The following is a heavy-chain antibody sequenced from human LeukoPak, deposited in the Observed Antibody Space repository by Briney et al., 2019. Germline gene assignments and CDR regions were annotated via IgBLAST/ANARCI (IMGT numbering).Heavy chain of an antibody. CDR3: ARLPPPSARWPGDETKRNYYYYGMDV. CDR1: GFTFSSYA. V-gene: IGHV3-7*01. CDR2: IKPDGSEK. J-gene: IGHJ6*02. D-gene: IGHD3-10*01. Sequence: PGGSLRLSCAASGFTFSSYAMSWVRQAPGKGLEWVANIKPDGSEKYYVDSVKGRFTISRDNAKNSLSLQMSSLRAEDTAVYYCARLPPPSARWPGDETKRNYYYYGMDVWGQGTTVTVSS.